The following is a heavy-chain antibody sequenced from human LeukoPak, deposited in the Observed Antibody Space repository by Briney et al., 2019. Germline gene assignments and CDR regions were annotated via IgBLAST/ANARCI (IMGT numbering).Heavy chain of an antibody. CDR1: GGTFSSSA. V-gene: IGHV1-69*04. CDR3: ARDVGGYSYGYPPRYYGMDV. D-gene: IGHD5-18*01. J-gene: IGHJ6*02. CDR2: IIPILGIA. Sequence: SVKVSCKASGGTFSSSAISWVRQAPGQGLEWMGRIIPILGIANYAQKFQGRVTITADKSTSTAYMELSSLRSEDTAVYYCARDVGGYSYGYPPRYYGMDVWGQGTTVTVSS.